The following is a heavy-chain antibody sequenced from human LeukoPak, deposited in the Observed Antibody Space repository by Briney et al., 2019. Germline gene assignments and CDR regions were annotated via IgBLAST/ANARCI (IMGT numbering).Heavy chain of an antibody. CDR2: ISGRGAST. CDR1: GLTFNNYA. J-gene: IGHJ4*02. D-gene: IGHD2-2*01. V-gene: IGHV3-23*01. Sequence: PGGSLRLSCAVSGLTFNNYAMSWVRQAPGKGLEWDSGISGRGASTYYADSVKGRFTISRDKSKNTLYLQMNSLRAEDTAVYYCAKGVVVAPDVTPFDYWGQGTLVTVSS. CDR3: AKGVVVAPDVTPFDY.